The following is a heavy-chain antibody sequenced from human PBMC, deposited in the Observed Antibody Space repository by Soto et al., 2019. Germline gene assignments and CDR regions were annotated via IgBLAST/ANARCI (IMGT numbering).Heavy chain of an antibody. V-gene: IGHV3-23*01. J-gene: IGHJ4*02. CDR2: ISGRGGTT. CDR1: GFTFSSYA. Sequence: EVQLLESGGGLVQPGGSLRLSCAASGFTFSSYAMSWVRQAPGKGLEWVSVISGRGGTTYYADSVKGRFTISRDNSKNTLYLQMNSQRADDTAVYYCAKVGSADSAGSCHGTCYFDYWGQGTLVTVSS. D-gene: IGHD2-15*01. CDR3: AKVGSADSAGSCHGTCYFDY.